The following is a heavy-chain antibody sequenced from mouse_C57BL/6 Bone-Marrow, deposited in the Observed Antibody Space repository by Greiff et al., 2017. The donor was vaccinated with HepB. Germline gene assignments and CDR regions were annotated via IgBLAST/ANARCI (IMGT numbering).Heavy chain of an antibody. Sequence: EVQLQESGPELVKPGASVKISCKASGYSFTDYYMNWVKQSPGKSLEWIGVINPNNGTTSYKQKFKGKATLTVDQSSSTAYMQLNSLTSEDSAVYYCARQLLYFAYWGQGTLVTVSS. V-gene: IGHV1-39*01. J-gene: IGHJ3*01. D-gene: IGHD1-1*01. CDR1: GYSFTDYY. CDR2: INPNNGTT. CDR3: ARQLLYFAY.